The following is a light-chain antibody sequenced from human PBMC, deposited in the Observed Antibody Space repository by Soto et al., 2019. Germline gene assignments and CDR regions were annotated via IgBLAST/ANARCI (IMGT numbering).Light chain of an antibody. CDR3: QSYDSSLTAPVV. CDR2: NNN. J-gene: IGLJ2*01. CDR1: SSNIGAGFD. Sequence: QSVLTQPPSVXGAXXXXXXISCTGSSSNIGAGFDVHWYQQLPGTAPKLLIYNNNNRPSGVPDRFSGSKSGTSASLAITGLQAEDEADYYCQSYDSSLTAPVVFGGGTKVTVL. V-gene: IGLV1-40*01.